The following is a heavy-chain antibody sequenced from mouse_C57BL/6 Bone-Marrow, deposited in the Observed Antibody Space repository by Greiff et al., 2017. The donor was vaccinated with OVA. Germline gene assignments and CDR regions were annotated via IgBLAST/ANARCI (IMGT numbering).Heavy chain of an antibody. CDR3: ARYCTAQATPFYYAMDY. J-gene: IGHJ4*01. D-gene: IGHD3-2*02. CDR1: GFTFTDYY. Sequence: EVKLMESGGGLVKPGGSLSLSCAASGFTFTDYYMSWVRQPPGKALEWLGFIRNKANGYTPEYSASVKGRFTSSTDNSQSILYLQMNALRAEDSATYYCARYCTAQATPFYYAMDYWGQGTSVTVSS. V-gene: IGHV7-3*01. CDR2: IRNKANGYTP.